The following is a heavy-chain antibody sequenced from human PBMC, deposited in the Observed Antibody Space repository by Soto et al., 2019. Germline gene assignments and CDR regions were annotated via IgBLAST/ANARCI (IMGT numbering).Heavy chain of an antibody. CDR1: GFTFDDYT. Sequence: PGGSLRLSCAASGFTFDDYTMHWVRQAPGKGLEWVSLISWDGGSTYYADSVKGRFTISRDNSKNSLYLQMNSLRTEDTALYYCAKDKDTAMARALFDYYYYGMDVWGQGTTVTVSS. J-gene: IGHJ6*02. V-gene: IGHV3-43*01. CDR2: ISWDGGST. CDR3: AKDKDTAMARALFDYYYYGMDV. D-gene: IGHD5-18*01.